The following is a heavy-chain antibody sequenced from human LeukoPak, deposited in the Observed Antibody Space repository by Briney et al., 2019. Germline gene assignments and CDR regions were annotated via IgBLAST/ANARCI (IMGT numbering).Heavy chain of an antibody. D-gene: IGHD5-24*01. CDR3: ATEMATAIDY. J-gene: IGHJ4*02. V-gene: IGHV4-34*01. Sequence: SETLSLTCAVYGGSFVGYYWSWIRQPPGKGLEWIGEINHSGSTNYNPSLKSRVTISVDTSKNQFSLKLSSVTAADTAVYYCATEMATAIDYWGQGTLVTVSS. CDR2: INHSGST. CDR1: GGSFVGYY.